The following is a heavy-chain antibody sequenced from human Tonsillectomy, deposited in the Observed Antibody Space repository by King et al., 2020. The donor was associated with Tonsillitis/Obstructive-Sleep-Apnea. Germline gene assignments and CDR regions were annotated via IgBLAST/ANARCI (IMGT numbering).Heavy chain of an antibody. V-gene: IGHV3-21*01. CDR2: ISSSSSYI. CDR1: GFTFSSYS. D-gene: IGHD6-13*01. CDR3: ASDGSSWSYYYYMDV. Sequence: VQLVESGGGLVKPGGSLRLSCAASGFTFSSYSMNWVRQAPGKGLEWVSSISSSSSYIYYADSVKGRFTISRDNAKNSLYLQMNSLRAEDTAVYYCASDGSSWSYYYYMDVWGKGTTVTVSS. J-gene: IGHJ6*03.